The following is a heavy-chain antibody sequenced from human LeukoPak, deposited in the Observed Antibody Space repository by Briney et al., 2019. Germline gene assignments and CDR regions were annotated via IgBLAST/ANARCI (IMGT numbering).Heavy chain of an antibody. D-gene: IGHD4-23*01. CDR1: GFTFDDYA. Sequence: GGSLRLSCAASGFTFDDYAMHWVRQAPGKGLEWVSRILGNGGTTYYGDSVKGRFTISRDNSKNSLFLQMFSLRTEDTALYYCAKGTRDYGGLPWWYFDLWGRGTLVTVSS. J-gene: IGHJ2*01. CDR2: ILGNGGTT. CDR3: AKGTRDYGGLPWWYFDL. V-gene: IGHV3-43*02.